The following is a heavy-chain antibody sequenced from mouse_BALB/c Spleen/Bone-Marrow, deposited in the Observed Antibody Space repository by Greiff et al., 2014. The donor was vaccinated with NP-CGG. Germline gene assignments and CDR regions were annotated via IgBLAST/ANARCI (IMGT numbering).Heavy chain of an antibody. V-gene: IGHV7-3*02. Sequence: EVKVEESGGGLVQPGGSLRLSCATSGFTFTDYYMSWVRQPPGKALEWLGLIRNKANGYTTEYSASVKGRFTISRDNSQSILYLQMNTLRAEDSATYYCAREIINDYHWYFDVWGAGTTVTVSS. CDR3: AREIINDYHWYFDV. D-gene: IGHD2-4*01. CDR2: IRNKANGYTT. J-gene: IGHJ1*01. CDR1: GFTFTDYY.